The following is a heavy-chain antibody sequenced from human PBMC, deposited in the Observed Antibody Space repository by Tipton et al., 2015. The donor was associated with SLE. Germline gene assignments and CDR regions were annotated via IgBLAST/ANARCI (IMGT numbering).Heavy chain of an antibody. Sequence: TLSLTCTVSGGSISSSSYYWGWIRQPPGKGLEWIGSIYYSGRTYYNPSLRGRITISVDTSKNHFSLKLTSVTAADTAVYYCARDGAVDATGSWGQGTLVTVSS. V-gene: IGHV4-39*02. CDR3: ARDGAVDATGS. CDR2: IYYSGRT. J-gene: IGHJ5*02. D-gene: IGHD6-19*01. CDR1: GGSISSSSYY.